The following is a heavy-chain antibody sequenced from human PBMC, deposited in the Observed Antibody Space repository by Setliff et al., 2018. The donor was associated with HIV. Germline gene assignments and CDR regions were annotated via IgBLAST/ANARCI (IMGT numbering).Heavy chain of an antibody. D-gene: IGHD6-19*01. CDR1: GYNFINND. CDR2: IIPAFGTA. Sequence: SVKVSCKASGYNFINNDINWVRQATGQGLEWMGGIIPAFGTANYAQKFQGRVTITADESTGTAYMELSSLRSEDTAVYYCARDGLLVAGIRFDYWGQGTLVTVSS. V-gene: IGHV1-69*13. CDR3: ARDGLLVAGIRFDY. J-gene: IGHJ4*02.